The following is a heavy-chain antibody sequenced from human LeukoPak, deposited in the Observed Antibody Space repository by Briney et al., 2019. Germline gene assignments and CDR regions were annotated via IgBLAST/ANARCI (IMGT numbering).Heavy chain of an antibody. D-gene: IGHD6-13*01. CDR2: ISSSSSYI. J-gene: IGHJ3*02. V-gene: IGHV3-21*01. Sequence: PGGSLRLSCAASGFTFSSYSMNWVRQAPGKGLEWVSSISSSSSYIYYADSVKGRFTISRDNAKNSLYLQMNSLRAEDTAVYYCARVPPYSSRLADAFDIWGQGTMVTASS. CDR1: GFTFSSYS. CDR3: ARVPPYSSRLADAFDI.